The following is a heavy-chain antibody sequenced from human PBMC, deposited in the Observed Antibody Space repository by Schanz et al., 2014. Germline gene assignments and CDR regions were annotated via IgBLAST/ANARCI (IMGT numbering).Heavy chain of an antibody. V-gene: IGHV3-23*01. CDR3: AKAADWPVTRFDP. CDR2: LSEGGGGT. J-gene: IGHJ5*02. D-gene: IGHD3-9*01. Sequence: EMQLLESGGGLAQPGGSLRLSCAASGFTLSNYAMSWVRQAPGKGLEWVSALSEGGGGTHYADSVRGRFTISSDSSKNTLYLQMSSLRADDTAVYYCAKAADWPVTRFDPRGQGTLVTVSS. CDR1: GFTLSNYA.